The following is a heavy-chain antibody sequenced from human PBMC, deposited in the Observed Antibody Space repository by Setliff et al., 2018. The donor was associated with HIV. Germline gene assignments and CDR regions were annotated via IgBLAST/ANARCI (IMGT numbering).Heavy chain of an antibody. V-gene: IGHV4-4*08. CDR1: GGSISSYY. D-gene: IGHD5-12*01. CDR3: ARPSAGGGYNYWYFDL. Sequence: SETLSLTCTVFGGSISSYYWNWIRQPPGKGLEWIGNIYASGRTNYNPPLKSRVTISVDTSKNQFSLKLSSVTAADTAVYYCARPSAGGGYNYWYFDLWGRGTLVTV. J-gene: IGHJ2*01. CDR2: IYASGRT.